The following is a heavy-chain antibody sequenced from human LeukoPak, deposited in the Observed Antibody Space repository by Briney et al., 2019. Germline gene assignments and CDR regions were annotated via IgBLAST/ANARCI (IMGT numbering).Heavy chain of an antibody. J-gene: IGHJ4*02. CDR1: AGSISSGGYS. CDR3: ARVVEGYCSSTSCPTTIDY. V-gene: IGHV4-30-2*01. Sequence: SETLSLTCAVSAGSISSGGYSWSWIRQPPGKGLEWIGYIYHSGSTYYNPSLKSRVTISVDRSKNQFSLKLSSVTAADTAVYYRARVVEGYCSSTSCPTTIDYWGQGTLVTVSS. D-gene: IGHD2-2*01. CDR2: IYHSGST.